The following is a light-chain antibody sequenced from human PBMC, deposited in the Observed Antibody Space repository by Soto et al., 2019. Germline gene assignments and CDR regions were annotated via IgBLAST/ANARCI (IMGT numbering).Light chain of an antibody. CDR2: ATS. CDR1: QGIAPY. J-gene: IGKJ4*01. Sequence: DVQMTQSPSSLSVFVGDRVTITCRASQGIAPYLAWFQQKPVKVPKLLIYATSTLQSGVPSRFSGSGSGTDFTLTISSLQPEDIGTYYCQKYNSAPLTFGGGTKVEIK. CDR3: QKYNSAPLT. V-gene: IGKV1-27*01.